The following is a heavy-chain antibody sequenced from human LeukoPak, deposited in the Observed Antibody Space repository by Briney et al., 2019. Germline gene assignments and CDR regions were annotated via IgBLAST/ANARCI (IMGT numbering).Heavy chain of an antibody. Sequence: PGGSLRLSCAASGFTFSDYYMSWIRQAPGKGLEWVSYISSSGSTIYYADSVKGRFTISRDNAKNSLYLQMNSLRAEDTAVYYCARDNDVPDYYGLGYYYMDVWGKGTTVTISS. V-gene: IGHV3-11*01. J-gene: IGHJ6*03. CDR1: GFTFSDYY. CDR2: ISSSGSTI. CDR3: ARDNDVPDYYGLGYYYMDV. D-gene: IGHD3-10*01.